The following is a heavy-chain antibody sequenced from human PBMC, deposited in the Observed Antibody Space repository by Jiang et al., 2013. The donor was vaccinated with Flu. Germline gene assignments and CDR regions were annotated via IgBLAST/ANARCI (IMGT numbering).Heavy chain of an antibody. D-gene: IGHD2-8*02. V-gene: IGHV4-34*01. CDR1: GGSFSGYY. J-gene: IGHJ4*02. CDR2: INHSGST. CDR3: ARGVPPVVYAMRYYFDY. Sequence: LLKPSETLSLTCAVYGGSFSGYYWSWIRQPPGKGLEWIGEINHSGSTNYNPSLKSRVTISVDTSKNQFSLKLSSVTAADTAVYYCARGVPPVVYAMRYYFDYWGQGTLVTVSS.